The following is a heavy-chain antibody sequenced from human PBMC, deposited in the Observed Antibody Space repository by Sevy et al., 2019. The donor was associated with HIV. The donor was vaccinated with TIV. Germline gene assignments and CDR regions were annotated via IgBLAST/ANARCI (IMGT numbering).Heavy chain of an antibody. J-gene: IGHJ5*02. CDR2: IGPYNGNI. CDR1: GYTFDSYG. CDR3: ARISTPRGKYNWFDP. D-gene: IGHD3-10*01. Sequence: ASVKVSCKASGYTFDSYGISWVRQAPGQGLEYMGWIGPYNGNIKYAQNIQDRVTMTTDSSTSTAYMELSSLRSDDTAVYFCARISTPRGKYNWFDPRGQGTLVTVSA. V-gene: IGHV1-18*01.